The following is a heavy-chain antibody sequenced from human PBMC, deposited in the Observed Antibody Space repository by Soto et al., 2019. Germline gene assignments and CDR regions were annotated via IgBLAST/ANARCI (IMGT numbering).Heavy chain of an antibody. CDR3: TRHGGGAAADRPLDY. CDR1: GGSVKSSTYY. CDR2: IYYSGRT. D-gene: IGHD6-13*01. Sequence: SETLSLTCTVSGGSVKSSTYYWGWIRQAPGKGLEWIAIIYYSGRTHNNPALKSRVTMSVDTYTNQFSLKMNAVTAADTAVYYCTRHGGGAAADRPLDYWGQGTLVTVSS. V-gene: IGHV4-39*01. J-gene: IGHJ4*02.